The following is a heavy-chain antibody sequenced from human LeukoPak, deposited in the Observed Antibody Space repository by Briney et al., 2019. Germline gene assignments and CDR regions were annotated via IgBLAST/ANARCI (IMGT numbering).Heavy chain of an antibody. V-gene: IGHV3-21*01. Sequence: GGSLRLSCAASGFTFSSYSMNWVRQAPGKGLEWVSSISSSSSYIYYADSVKGRFTISRDNAKNSLYLQMNSLRAEDTAVYYCARDETPYDFWSGYYPVGYFDYWGQGTLVTVSS. CDR3: ARDETPYDFWSGYYPVGYFDY. CDR1: GFTFSSYS. J-gene: IGHJ4*02. CDR2: ISSSSSYI. D-gene: IGHD3-3*01.